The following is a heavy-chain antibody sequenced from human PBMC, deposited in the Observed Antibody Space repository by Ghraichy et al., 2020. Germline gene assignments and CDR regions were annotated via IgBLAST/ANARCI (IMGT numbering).Heavy chain of an antibody. Sequence: GGSLRLSCAASGFTFSSYSMNWVRQAPGKGLEWVSSISSSSSYIYYADSVKGRFTISRDNAKNSLYLQMNSLRAEDTAVYYCARAIVSAYQRLDYWGQGTLVTVSS. J-gene: IGHJ4*02. D-gene: IGHD5/OR15-5a*01. CDR3: ARAIVSAYQRLDY. V-gene: IGHV3-21*01. CDR1: GFTFSSYS. CDR2: ISSSSSYI.